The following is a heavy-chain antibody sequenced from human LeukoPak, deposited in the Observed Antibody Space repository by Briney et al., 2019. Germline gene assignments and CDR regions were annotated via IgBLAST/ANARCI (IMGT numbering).Heavy chain of an antibody. CDR1: GFTFSSDA. CDR3: AKSKSTGLYDSTAYLFDY. J-gene: IGHJ4*02. D-gene: IGHD3-22*01. CDR2: ISGSGSST. Sequence: GGSLRLSCAASGFTFSSDAMSWVRQAPGQGMEWVSAISGSGSSTYHADPVKSRFTISRDNSKNTLYLQMNSLRAEDTAVYYCAKSKSTGLYDSTAYLFDYWGQGTLVTVSS. V-gene: IGHV3-23*01.